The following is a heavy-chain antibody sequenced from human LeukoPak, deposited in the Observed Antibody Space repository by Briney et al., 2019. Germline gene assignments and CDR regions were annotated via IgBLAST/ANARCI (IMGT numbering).Heavy chain of an antibody. CDR2: INHSGST. CDR1: GGSFSGYY. V-gene: IGHV4-34*01. J-gene: IGHJ4*02. CDR3: AKGPLRGTAAAIDY. Sequence: SETLSLTCAVYGGSFSGYYWSWIRQPPGKGLEWIGEINHSGSTNYNPSLKSRVTISVDTSKNQFSLKLSSVTAADTAVYYCAKGPLRGTAAAIDYWGQGTLVTVSS. D-gene: IGHD2-2*01.